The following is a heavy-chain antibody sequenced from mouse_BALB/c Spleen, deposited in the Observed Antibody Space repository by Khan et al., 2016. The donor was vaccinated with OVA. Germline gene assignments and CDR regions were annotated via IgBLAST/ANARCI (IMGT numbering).Heavy chain of an antibody. V-gene: IGHV1S137*01. CDR1: GYTFTDYA. CDR3: VRGGKFAY. D-gene: IGHD1-1*02. CDR2: ISTNYGDA. Sequence: QVQLQQSGAELVRPGVSVKISCKASGYTFTDYAMHWVKQRHAKSLEWIGVISTNYGDADYNQKFQGKASMTVYRSSSTVYMELARLTSEDSAIYYCVRGGKFAYCGQGTLVTVSA. J-gene: IGHJ3*01.